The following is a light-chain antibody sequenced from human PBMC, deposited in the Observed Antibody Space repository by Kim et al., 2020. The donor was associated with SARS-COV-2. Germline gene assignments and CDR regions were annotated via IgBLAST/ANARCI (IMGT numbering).Light chain of an antibody. CDR1: QSISRH. CDR2: GAS. J-gene: IGKJ1*01. Sequence: DIQMTQSPSSLSASIGDRVTITCRASQSISRHFNWYQKRPGEAPKLLIYGASNLQSGVPSRFSGSGSGTDFTLTISSLPPEDFATYYCQQSYSSPPTFGQGTKVDIK. CDR3: QQSYSSPPT. V-gene: IGKV1-39*01.